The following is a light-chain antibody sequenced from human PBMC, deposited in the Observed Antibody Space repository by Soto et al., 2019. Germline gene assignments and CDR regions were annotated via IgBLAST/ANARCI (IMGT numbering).Light chain of an antibody. CDR2: STN. CDR1: SGSVSTSYY. V-gene: IGLV8-61*01. CDR3: VLYMGSGTWV. J-gene: IGLJ3*02. Sequence: QAVVTQEPSFSVSPGRTVTLTCGLSSGSVSTSYYPSWYQQTPGQARRTLIYSTNTRSSGVPDRFSGSILGNKAALTITGAQADDESDYYCVLYMGSGTWVFGGGTKVTVL.